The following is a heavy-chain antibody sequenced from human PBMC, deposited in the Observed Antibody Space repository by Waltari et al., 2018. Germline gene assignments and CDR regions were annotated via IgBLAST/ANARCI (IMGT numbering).Heavy chain of an antibody. D-gene: IGHD2-2*01. V-gene: IGHV3-74*01. CDR1: GFTFRSYW. CDR3: SRDGGYCTSTSCQLSSCDY. Sequence: EVQLVESGGGLVQPGGSLRLSCAASGFTFRSYWMHWVRQVPGKGLVSFSRVKTDGSSTDYADSVKVRFTMSRDNAKNPLCLQMNSLRAEDTALYYCSRDGGYCTSTSCQLSSCDYWGQGTLVTVSS. J-gene: IGHJ4*02. CDR2: VKTDGSST.